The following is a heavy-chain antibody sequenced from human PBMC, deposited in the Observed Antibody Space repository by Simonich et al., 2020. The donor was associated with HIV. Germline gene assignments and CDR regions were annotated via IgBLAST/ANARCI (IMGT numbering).Heavy chain of an antibody. Sequence: QVQLQQWGAGLLKPSETLSLTCAVYGGSFSAYYWSWIRQPPGKGLEWVGEINHSGSTTSNASLKSRITISVDSSKNQFSLKLSAVTAADAAVYYCARGSNPKERDHDSFDIWGQGTMVTVSS. CDR2: INHSGST. D-gene: IGHD1-1*01. V-gene: IGHV4-34*01. CDR3: ARGSNPKERDHDSFDI. J-gene: IGHJ3*02. CDR1: GGSFSAYY.